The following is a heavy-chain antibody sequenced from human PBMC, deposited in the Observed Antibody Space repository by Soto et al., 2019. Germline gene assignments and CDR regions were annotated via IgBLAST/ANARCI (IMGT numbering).Heavy chain of an antibody. CDR1: GYTFTSYY. J-gene: IGHJ6*02. CDR3: ATPNNATDCSSTSCYYYGMDV. V-gene: IGHV1-46*01. Sequence: QVQLVQSGAEVKKPGASVKVSCKASGYTFTSYYMHWVRQAPGQGLEWMGIINPSGGSTSYAQKFQGRVTMTKDTSTSTVYKELSSLRSEDTAVYYCATPNNATDCSSTSCYYYGMDVWGQGTTVTVSS. D-gene: IGHD2-2*01. CDR2: INPSGGST.